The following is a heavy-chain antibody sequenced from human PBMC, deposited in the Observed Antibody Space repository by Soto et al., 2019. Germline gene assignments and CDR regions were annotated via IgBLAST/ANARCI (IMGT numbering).Heavy chain of an antibody. CDR3: ARDRRKSIAVAGIPY. Sequence: ASVKVSCKASGYTFTSYYMHWVRQAPGQGLEWMGIINPSGGSTSYAQKFQGRVTMTRDTSTSTVYMELSSLRSEDTAVYYCARDRRKSIAVAGIPYWGQGTXVTVSS. J-gene: IGHJ4*02. D-gene: IGHD6-19*01. V-gene: IGHV1-46*01. CDR2: INPSGGST. CDR1: GYTFTSYY.